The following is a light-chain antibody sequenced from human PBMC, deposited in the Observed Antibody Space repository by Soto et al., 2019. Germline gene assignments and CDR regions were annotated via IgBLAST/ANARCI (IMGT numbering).Light chain of an antibody. V-gene: IGLV2-14*01. CDR3: SSYTSSSTPWV. CDR1: SSDVGGYNY. CDR2: EVS. J-gene: IGLJ3*02. Sequence: QSVLTQPASVSGSPGQSINISCTGTSSDVGGYNYVSWYQQHPGKAPKFIIYEVSNRPSGVSNRFSGSKSGNTASLTISGLQAEDEAAYYCSSYTSSSTPWVFGGGTKLTVL.